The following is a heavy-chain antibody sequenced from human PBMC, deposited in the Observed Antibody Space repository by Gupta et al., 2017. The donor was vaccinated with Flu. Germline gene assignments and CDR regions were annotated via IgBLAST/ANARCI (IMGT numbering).Heavy chain of an antibody. CDR3: TTPRYCTSTSCGSIDY. Sequence: GKGLEWVGRIKSKSEGEPIDYAAPVKGRFTISKDASMGTLYLRMDSLKTEDTAVYYCTTPRYCTSTSCGSIDYWGQGTLVTVSS. D-gene: IGHD2-2*01. CDR2: IKSKSEGEPI. V-gene: IGHV3-15*01. J-gene: IGHJ4*02.